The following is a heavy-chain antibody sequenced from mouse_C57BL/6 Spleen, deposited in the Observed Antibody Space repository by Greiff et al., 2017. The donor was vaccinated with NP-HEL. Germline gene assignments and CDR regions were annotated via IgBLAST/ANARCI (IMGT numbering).Heavy chain of an antibody. Sequence: QVQLQQPGAELVKPGASVKMSCKASGYTFTSYWITWVKQRPGQGLEWIGDIYPGSGSTNYNEKFKSKATLTVDTSSSTAYMQLSSLTSEDSAVYYCARAGFTTVVANGYYVDYWGQGTTLTVSS. D-gene: IGHD1-1*01. J-gene: IGHJ2*01. CDR1: GYTFTSYW. CDR2: IYPGSGST. V-gene: IGHV1-55*01. CDR3: ARAGFTTVVANGYYVDY.